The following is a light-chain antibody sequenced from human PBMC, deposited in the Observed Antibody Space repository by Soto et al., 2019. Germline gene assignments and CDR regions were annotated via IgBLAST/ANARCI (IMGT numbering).Light chain of an antibody. J-gene: IGLJ1*01. CDR2: EVS. CDR1: SSDVGGYNY. V-gene: IGLV2-14*01. Sequence: QSALTQPASVSGSPGQSITISCTGTSSDVGGYNYVSWYQQQSGKAPKLMIHEVSNRPSGVSNRFSGSKSGNTASLTISGLQAEDEADYYCNSYTSSGTLGVFGTGTKLTVL. CDR3: NSYTSSGTLGV.